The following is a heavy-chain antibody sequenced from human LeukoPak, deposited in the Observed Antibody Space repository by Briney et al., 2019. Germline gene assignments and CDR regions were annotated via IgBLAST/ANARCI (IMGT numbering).Heavy chain of an antibody. Sequence: SETLSLTCTVSGGSIISSTFYWGWVRQPPGKGLEWIGSIYYSGSTYYSPSLKSRVTISVDTSKNQFSLKVRSVTAADTAVYYCANQVLTGSNGRGWFDPWGQGTLVTVSS. CDR3: ANQVLTGSNGRGWFDP. CDR2: IYYSGST. J-gene: IGHJ5*02. V-gene: IGHV4-39*01. D-gene: IGHD1-14*01. CDR1: GGSIISSTFY.